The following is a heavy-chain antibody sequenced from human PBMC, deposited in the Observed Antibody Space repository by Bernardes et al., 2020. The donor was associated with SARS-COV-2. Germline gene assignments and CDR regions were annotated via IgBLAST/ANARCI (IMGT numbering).Heavy chain of an antibody. CDR1: GESFSDYY. CDR2: IYPSGSP. Sequence: SEPLSLTYAVYGESFSDYYWTWIRQPPGKGLEWIGEIYPSGSPTYNPSLKSRVTISVDTSKNQFSLKLNSVTAADTAVYYCAREYSTSSRLNWFDPWGQGTLVTVSS. J-gene: IGHJ5*02. V-gene: IGHV4-34*01. D-gene: IGHD6-6*01. CDR3: AREYSTSSRLNWFDP.